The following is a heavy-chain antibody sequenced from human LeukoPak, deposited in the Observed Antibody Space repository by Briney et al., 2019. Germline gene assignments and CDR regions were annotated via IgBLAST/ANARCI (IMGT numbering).Heavy chain of an antibody. Sequence: PGGSLRLSCAASGFTFNSYAMTWVRQAPGKGLEWVSGITGSGGSTYYADSVKGRFTISRDNSKNTLYLQMNSLRAEDTAVYYCARDGRGMDVWGQGTTVTVSS. CDR3: ARDGRGMDV. J-gene: IGHJ6*02. V-gene: IGHV3-23*01. D-gene: IGHD1-1*01. CDR2: ITGSGGST. CDR1: GFTFNSYA.